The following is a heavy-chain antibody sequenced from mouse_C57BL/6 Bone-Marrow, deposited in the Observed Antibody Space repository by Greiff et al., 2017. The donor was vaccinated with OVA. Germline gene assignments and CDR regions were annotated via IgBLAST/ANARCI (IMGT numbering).Heavy chain of an antibody. CDR3: VKASIYYDYDGLYAMDY. CDR2: IRNKANGYTT. V-gene: IGHV7-4*01. D-gene: IGHD2-4*01. J-gene: IGHJ4*01. CDR1: GFTFTDYY. Sequence: EVMLVESGGGLVQPGASLRLSCAASGFTFTDYYMSWVRQPPGQAPEWLALIRNKANGYTTAYTASVKGRFTISRANSQAILYLQMNTLRAEDRATYYCVKASIYYDYDGLYAMDYWGQGTSVTVSS.